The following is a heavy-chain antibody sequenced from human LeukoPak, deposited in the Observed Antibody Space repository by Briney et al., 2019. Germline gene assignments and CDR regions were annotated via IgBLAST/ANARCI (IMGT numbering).Heavy chain of an antibody. J-gene: IGHJ6*02. CDR2: VYYSGRT. V-gene: IGHV4-59*01. CDR1: GGSISSYY. CDR3: ARTFSESYYYYGMDV. Sequence: SETLSLTCTVSGGSISSYYWSWIPQPPGKGLEWIGYVYYSGRTNYNPSLKSRATISVDTSKNQFSLKLSSVTAADTAVYYCARTFSESYYYYGMDVWGQGTTVTVSS. D-gene: IGHD1-26*01.